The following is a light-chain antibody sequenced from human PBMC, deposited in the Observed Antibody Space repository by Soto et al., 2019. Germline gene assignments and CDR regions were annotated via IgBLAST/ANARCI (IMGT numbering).Light chain of an antibody. CDR3: QQYNNWPPMA. CDR1: QSVSSN. Sequence: EIVMTQSPATLSVSPGERATLSCRASQSVSSNLVWSQQKPAQAPRLLIYGASTRATAIPARFSGSGSGTEFTLTISNLQSEDFAVYYCQQYNNWPPMAFGQGTKVEIK. V-gene: IGKV3-15*01. CDR2: GAS. J-gene: IGKJ1*01.